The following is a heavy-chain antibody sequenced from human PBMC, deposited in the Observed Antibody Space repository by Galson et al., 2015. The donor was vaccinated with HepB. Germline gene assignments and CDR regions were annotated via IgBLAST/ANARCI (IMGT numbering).Heavy chain of an antibody. V-gene: IGHV3-74*01. CDR3: ARVGSGSYWEASDYFDY. J-gene: IGHJ4*02. CDR1: GFTFSSYW. CDR2: INSDGSST. Sequence: SLRLSCAASGFTFSSYWMHWVRQAPGKGLVWVSRINSDGSSTSYADSVKGRFTISRDNAKNTLYLQMNSLRAEDTAVYYCARVGSGSYWEASDYFDYWGQGTLVTVSS. D-gene: IGHD1-26*01.